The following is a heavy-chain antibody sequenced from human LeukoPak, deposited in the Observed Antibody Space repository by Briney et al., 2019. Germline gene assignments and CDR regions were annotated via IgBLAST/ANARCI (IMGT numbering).Heavy chain of an antibody. Sequence: PSETLSLTCTVSGGSISSSSYYWGWIRQPPGKGLEWIGSIYYSGSTYYNPSLKSRVTISVDTSKNQFSLRLSSVTAADTAMYYCASLLRYFDWLFNTDRYYFDYWGQGTLVTVSS. CDR1: GGSISSSSYY. V-gene: IGHV4-39*07. J-gene: IGHJ4*02. CDR3: ASLLRYFDWLFNTDRYYFDY. CDR2: IYYSGST. D-gene: IGHD3-9*01.